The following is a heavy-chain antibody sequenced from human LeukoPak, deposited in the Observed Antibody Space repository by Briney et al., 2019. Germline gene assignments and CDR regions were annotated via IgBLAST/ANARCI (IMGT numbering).Heavy chain of an antibody. CDR3: AREGGIAVADSDY. CDR1: GGSFSGYY. D-gene: IGHD6-19*01. Sequence: SETLSLTCAVYGGSFSGYYRSWIRQPPGKGLEWIGEINHSGSTNYNPSLKSRVTISVDTSRNQFSLKLSSVTAADTAVYYCAREGGIAVADSDYWGQGTLVTVSS. J-gene: IGHJ4*02. CDR2: INHSGST. V-gene: IGHV4-34*01.